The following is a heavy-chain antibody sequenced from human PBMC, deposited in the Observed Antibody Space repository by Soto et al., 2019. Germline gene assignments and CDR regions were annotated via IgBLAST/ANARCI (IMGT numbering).Heavy chain of an antibody. J-gene: IGHJ6*02. CDR3: ARGRYSGYDPPSNYGMDV. V-gene: IGHV1-69*13. CDR1: GGTFSSYA. Sequence: SVRVSCKASGGTFSSYAISWVRQAPGQGLEWMGGIIPIFGTANYAQKFQGRVTITADESTSTAYMELSSLRSEDTAVYYCARGRYSGYDPPSNYGMDVWGQGTTVTVS. CDR2: IIPIFGTA. D-gene: IGHD5-12*01.